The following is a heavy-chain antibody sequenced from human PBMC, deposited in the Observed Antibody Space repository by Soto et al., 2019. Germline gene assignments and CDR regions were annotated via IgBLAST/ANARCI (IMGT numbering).Heavy chain of an antibody. CDR1: GFTFSDYY. CDR3: ARVRHDSSGYYPGWEVDY. CDR2: ISSSSSYT. D-gene: IGHD3-22*01. J-gene: IGHJ4*02. V-gene: IGHV3-11*06. Sequence: QVQLVESGGGLVKPGGSLRLSCAASGFTFSDYYMSWIRQAPGKGLEWVSYISSSSSYTNYADSVKGRFTISRDNAKNSLYLQMNSLRAEDTAVYYCARVRHDSSGYYPGWEVDYWGQGTLVTVSS.